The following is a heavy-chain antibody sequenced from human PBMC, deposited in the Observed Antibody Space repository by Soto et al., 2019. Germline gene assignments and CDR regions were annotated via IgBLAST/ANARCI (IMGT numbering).Heavy chain of an antibody. CDR1: GFTFSSYG. Sequence: GGSLRLSCAASGFTFSSYGMHWVRQAPGKGLEWVAVIWYVGSNKYYADSVKGRFTISRDNSKNTLYLQMNSLRAEDTAVYYCARGVGYCSGGSCYLPYGMDVWGQGTTVTVAS. CDR3: ARGVGYCSGGSCYLPYGMDV. CDR2: IWYVGSNK. D-gene: IGHD2-15*01. J-gene: IGHJ6*02. V-gene: IGHV3-33*01.